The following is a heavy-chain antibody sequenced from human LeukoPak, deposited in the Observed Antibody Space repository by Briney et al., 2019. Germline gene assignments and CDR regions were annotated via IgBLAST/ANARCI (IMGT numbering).Heavy chain of an antibody. D-gene: IGHD1-26*01. J-gene: IGHJ4*02. CDR2: IYHSGST. CDR1: GYSISSGYY. Sequence: PSETLSLTCTVSGYSISSGYYWGWIRQPPGKGLEWIGSIYHSGSTYYNPSLKSRVTISVDTSKNQFSLKLSSVTAADTAVYYCARGGADWEDYFDYWGQGTLVTVSS. V-gene: IGHV4-38-2*02. CDR3: ARGGADWEDYFDY.